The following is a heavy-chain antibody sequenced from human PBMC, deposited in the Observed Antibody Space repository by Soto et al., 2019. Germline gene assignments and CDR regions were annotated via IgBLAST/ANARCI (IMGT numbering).Heavy chain of an antibody. D-gene: IGHD3-10*01. Sequence: GASVKVSCKASGYTFTGYYMHWVRQAPGQGLEWMGWINPNSGGTNYAQKFQGWVTMTRDTSISTAYMELSRLRSDDTAVYYCARDTTYGSGSHPPVYYYGMDVWGQGTTVTVSS. J-gene: IGHJ6*02. CDR1: GYTFTGYY. V-gene: IGHV1-2*04. CDR2: INPNSGGT. CDR3: ARDTTYGSGSHPPVYYYGMDV.